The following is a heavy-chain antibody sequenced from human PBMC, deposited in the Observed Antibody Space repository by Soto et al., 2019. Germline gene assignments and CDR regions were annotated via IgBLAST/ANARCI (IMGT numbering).Heavy chain of an antibody. V-gene: IGHV4-34*01. CDR1: GQSFSGHS. J-gene: IGHJ4*02. CDR3: ARGSGIVALPGELEDVNYDF. Sequence: QVQLQQWGAGLVKPSETLSLSCAVYGQSFSGHSWAWIRQPPGKGLEWIGEISESGSTYYNPSLRGRVTNSTDTSKNQFSLNLNSVTAADTAAYFCARGSGIVALPGELEDVNYDFWGQGTLFNVSS. CDR2: ISESGST. D-gene: IGHD1-1*01.